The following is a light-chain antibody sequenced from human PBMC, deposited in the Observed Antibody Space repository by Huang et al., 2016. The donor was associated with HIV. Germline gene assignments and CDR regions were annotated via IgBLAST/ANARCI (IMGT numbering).Light chain of an antibody. CDR3: LQHFNYPYT. J-gene: IGKJ2*01. V-gene: IGKV1-17*03. CDR2: VAS. CDR1: QGIRNF. Sequence: DIQMTQSPFAMSASVGDRVTITCRASQGIRNFLAWFQQKPGKVPKRLIYVASNLQSGVPSRFSGSGSGTEFSLTISSLQPEDFATYYCLQHFNYPYTFGQGTRLEIK.